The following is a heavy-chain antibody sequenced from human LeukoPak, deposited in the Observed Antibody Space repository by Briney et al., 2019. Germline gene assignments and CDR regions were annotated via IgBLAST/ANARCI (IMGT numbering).Heavy chain of an antibody. Sequence: GGSLRLSCAASGFTFSSYEMNWVRQAPGKGLEWVSYISSSGSTIYYADSVKGRFTISRDNAKNSLYLQMNSLRAEDTAVYYCAREEDDSSGYYHSAFDYWGQGTLVTVSS. CDR3: AREEDDSSGYYHSAFDY. CDR1: GFTFSSYE. CDR2: ISSSGSTI. J-gene: IGHJ4*02. D-gene: IGHD3-22*01. V-gene: IGHV3-48*03.